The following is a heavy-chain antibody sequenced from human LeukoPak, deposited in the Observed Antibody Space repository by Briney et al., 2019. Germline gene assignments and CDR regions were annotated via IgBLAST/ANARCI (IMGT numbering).Heavy chain of an antibody. CDR1: GFTFDDYA. CDR3: AEGPEMDLQQWLMFPFDY. V-gene: IGHV3-9*01. CDR2: ISWNSGSI. Sequence: GRSLRLSCAASGFTFDDYAMHWVRQAPGKGLEWVSGISWNSGSIGYADSVKGRFTISRDNAKNSLYLQMNSLRAEDTALYYCAEGPEMDLQQWLMFPFDYWGQGTLVTVSS. J-gene: IGHJ4*02. D-gene: IGHD6-19*01.